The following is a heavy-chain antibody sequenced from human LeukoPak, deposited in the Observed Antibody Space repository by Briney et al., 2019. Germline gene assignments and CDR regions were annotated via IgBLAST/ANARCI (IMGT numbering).Heavy chain of an antibody. D-gene: IGHD2-21*02. CDR2: IYHSGST. J-gene: IGHJ3*02. CDR3: AREGEIVVVTAIGAFDI. V-gene: IGHV4-38-2*02. Sequence: PSETLSLTCTVSGYSISSGYYWGWIRQPPGKGLEWIGSIYHSGSTYYNPSLKSRVTISVDTSKNQFSLKLSSVTAADTAVYYCAREGEIVVVTAIGAFDIWGQGTMATVSS. CDR1: GYSISSGYY.